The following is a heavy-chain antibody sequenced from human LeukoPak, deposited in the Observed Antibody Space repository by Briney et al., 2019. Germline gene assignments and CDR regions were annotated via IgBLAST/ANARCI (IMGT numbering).Heavy chain of an antibody. D-gene: IGHD5-18*01. V-gene: IGHV4-34*01. CDR3: ARITGGYSYGFDY. Sequence: PSETLSLTCAVYGGSFSGYYWSWIRQPPGKGLEWIGEIYHSGSTNYNPSLKSRVTISVDKSKNQFSLKLSSVTAADTAVYYCARITGGYSYGFDYWGQGTLVTVSS. J-gene: IGHJ4*02. CDR1: GGSFSGYY. CDR2: IYHSGST.